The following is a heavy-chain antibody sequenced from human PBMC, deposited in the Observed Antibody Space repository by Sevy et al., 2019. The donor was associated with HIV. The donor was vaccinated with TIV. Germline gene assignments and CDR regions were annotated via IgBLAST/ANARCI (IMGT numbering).Heavy chain of an antibody. J-gene: IGHJ4*02. V-gene: IGHV3-64D*06. CDR3: VKDRGDTMMDYFDY. Sequence: GGSLRLSCSASGFTFSSYAMHWVRQAPGKGLEYVSAISSNGGSTYYADSVKGRFTISRDNSKNTLYLQMSSLRAEDTDVYYCVKDRGDTMMDYFDYWGQGTLVTVSS. CDR1: GFTFSSYA. CDR2: ISSNGGST. D-gene: IGHD3-22*01.